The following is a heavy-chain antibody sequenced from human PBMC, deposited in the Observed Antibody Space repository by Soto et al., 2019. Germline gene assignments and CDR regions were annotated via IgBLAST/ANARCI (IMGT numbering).Heavy chain of an antibody. Sequence: SETLSLTCTVSGGSISSRGYYWGWIRQPPGKGLEWIGTIYYSGSTYYNPSLKSRVTISVDTSKNQFSLKLSSVTAADTAVYYCANSNWFDPWGQGTLVTSPQ. CDR2: IYYSGST. V-gene: IGHV4-39*01. J-gene: IGHJ5*02. CDR3: ANSNWFDP. CDR1: GGSISSRGYY.